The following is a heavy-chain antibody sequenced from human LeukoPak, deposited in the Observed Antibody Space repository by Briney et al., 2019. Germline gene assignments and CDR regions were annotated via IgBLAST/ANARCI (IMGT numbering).Heavy chain of an antibody. CDR3: ARSPPVLRFLEWLFPDAFDI. V-gene: IGHV4-59*01. CDR1: GGSISSYY. J-gene: IGHJ3*02. CDR2: IYHSGST. D-gene: IGHD3-3*01. Sequence: SETLSLTCTVSGGSISSYYWSWIRQPPGKGLEWIGYIYHSGSTNYNPSLKSRVTISVDTSKNQFSLKLSSVTAADTAVYYCARSPPVLRFLEWLFPDAFDIWGQGTMVTVSS.